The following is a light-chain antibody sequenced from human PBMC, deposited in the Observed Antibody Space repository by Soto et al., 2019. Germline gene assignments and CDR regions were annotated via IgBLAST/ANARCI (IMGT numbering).Light chain of an antibody. CDR1: QRIRSA. Sequence: DIQMTQSPSTLSASVGDRVTITCRASQRIRSALAWYQHKPGIAPKILIYKASTLQSGVPSRFSGSGFGTEFTLTLSSLQADDFATYYCQQYNDYPLTFGGGTKVEI. V-gene: IGKV1-5*03. CDR3: QQYNDYPLT. CDR2: KAS. J-gene: IGKJ4*01.